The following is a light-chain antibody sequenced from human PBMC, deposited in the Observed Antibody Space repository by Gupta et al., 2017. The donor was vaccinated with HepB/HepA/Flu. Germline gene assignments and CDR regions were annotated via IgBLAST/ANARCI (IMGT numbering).Light chain of an antibody. CDR3: QKYGSSPLT. J-gene: IGKJ4*01. CDR1: QSVSSSY. Sequence: EIVLTQSPGTLSLSPGERATLSCRASQSVSSSYLAWYQQKPGQAPGLPIYGASSRATGNPDRFSGSGSGTGFTLTISRLEPEDCAVYYCQKYGSSPLTFGGGAKVKIK. CDR2: GAS. V-gene: IGKV3-20*01.